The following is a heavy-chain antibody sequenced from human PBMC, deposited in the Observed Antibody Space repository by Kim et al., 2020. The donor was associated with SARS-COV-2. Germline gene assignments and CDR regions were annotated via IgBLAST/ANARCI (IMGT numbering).Heavy chain of an antibody. CDR3: TRLGSPVDSAMGTFDY. V-gene: IGHV3-73*01. J-gene: IGHJ4*02. Sequence: GGSLRLSCAASGFTFSGSAMHWVRQASGKGLEWVGRIRSKANNYATAYDASVKGRFTISRDDSKNTAYLQMNSLKTEDTAVYYCTRLGSPVDSAMGTFDYWGQVTLVTVSS. CDR1: GFTFSGSA. CDR2: IRSKANNYAT. D-gene: IGHD5-18*01.